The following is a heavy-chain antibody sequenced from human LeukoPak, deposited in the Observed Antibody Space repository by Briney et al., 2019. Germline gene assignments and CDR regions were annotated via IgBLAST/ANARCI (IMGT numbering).Heavy chain of an antibody. CDR2: ISGRGGST. V-gene: IGHV3-23*01. J-gene: IGHJ4*02. Sequence: GGSLRLSCAASGFTFSSYAMSWVRQAPGKGLEWVSAISGRGGSTYYADSVKGRFTISRDNSKNTLYLQMNSLRAEDTAVYYCAKIPGSSWYDGPIDYWGQGTLVTVSS. D-gene: IGHD6-13*01. CDR1: GFTFSSYA. CDR3: AKIPGSSWYDGPIDY.